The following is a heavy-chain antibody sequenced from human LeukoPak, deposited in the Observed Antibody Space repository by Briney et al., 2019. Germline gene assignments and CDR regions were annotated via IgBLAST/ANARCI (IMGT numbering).Heavy chain of an antibody. V-gene: IGHV3-7*01. CDR2: INPDGRDT. Sequence: GGSLRLSCVVTGFTFNSCWMNWVRQAPGKGLEWVAHINPDGRDTYYVDSVKGRFTISRDNAQNSMYLQMNSLRVEDTAVYYCATWGDTTAEYFQRWGQGTLVTVSS. J-gene: IGHJ1*01. D-gene: IGHD2-21*02. CDR3: ATWGDTTAEYFQR. CDR1: GFTFNSCW.